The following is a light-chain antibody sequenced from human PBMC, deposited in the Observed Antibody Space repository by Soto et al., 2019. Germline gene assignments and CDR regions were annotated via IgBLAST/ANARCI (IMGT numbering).Light chain of an antibody. V-gene: IGLV1-40*01. Sequence: QPVLTQPPSVSGAPGQRVTISCTGSSSNIGAGYDVHWYQQLPGTAPKLLIYGNSNRPSGVPDRFSGSKSGTSASLAINGLQAEDEADYYCQSYDSSLSGSVFGGATKLTVL. CDR1: SSNIGAGYD. CDR3: QSYDSSLSGSV. J-gene: IGLJ2*01. CDR2: GNS.